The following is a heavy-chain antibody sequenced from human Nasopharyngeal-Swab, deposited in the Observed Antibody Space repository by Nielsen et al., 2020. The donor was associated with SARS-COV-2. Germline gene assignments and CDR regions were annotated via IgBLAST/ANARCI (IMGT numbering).Heavy chain of an antibody. V-gene: IGHV3-66*01. D-gene: IGHD5-12*01. CDR1: GFTVSSNY. Sequence: GESLKISCAASGFTVSSNYMSWVRQAPGKGLEWVSLIYSGGRTYYPDSVKGRFTISRDNSKNTLYLQMNSLRAEDTAVYYCARDRPQGGLSGYGDAFDIWGQGTMVTVSS. J-gene: IGHJ3*02. CDR2: IYSGGRT. CDR3: ARDRPQGGLSGYGDAFDI.